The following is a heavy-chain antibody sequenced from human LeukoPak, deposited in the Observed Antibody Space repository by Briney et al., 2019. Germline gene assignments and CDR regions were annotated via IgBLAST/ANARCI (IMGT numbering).Heavy chain of an antibody. Sequence: PSETLSLTCTVSGGSISSYYWSWIRQPPGKGLEWIGYIYYSGSTNYNPSLKSRVTISVDTSKNQFSLKLSSVTAADTAVYYCARSGGYSGYDVDYWGQGTLVTVSS. CDR1: GGSISSYY. J-gene: IGHJ4*02. CDR2: IYYSGST. V-gene: IGHV4-59*08. D-gene: IGHD5-12*01. CDR3: ARSGGYSGYDVDY.